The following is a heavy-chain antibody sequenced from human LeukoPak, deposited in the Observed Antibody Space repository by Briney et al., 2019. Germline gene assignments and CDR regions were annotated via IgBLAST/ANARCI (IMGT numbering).Heavy chain of an antibody. CDR3: ARGPAGYSYGYKNQNFDY. CDR2: INHSGST. D-gene: IGHD5-18*01. J-gene: IGHJ4*02. V-gene: IGHV4-39*07. CDR1: GGSISSSSYY. Sequence: SETASLTCTVSGGSISSSSYYWGWIRQPPGKGLEWIGEINHSGSTNYNPSLKSRVTISVDTSKNQFSLKLSSVTAADTAVYYCARGPAGYSYGYKNQNFDYWGQGTLVTVSS.